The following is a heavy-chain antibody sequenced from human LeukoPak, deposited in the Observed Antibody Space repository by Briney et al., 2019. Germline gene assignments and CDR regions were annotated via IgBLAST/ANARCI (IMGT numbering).Heavy chain of an antibody. Sequence: PGGSLRLSCAVSGFTFSNYWLHWVGQAPGQGLVWVSCLQSDGITTSYADSVKGRFTISRDNAKNTVYLQMNSLRVEDTAVYYCVPSAMPKVYYWGQGTPVTVSS. CDR1: GFTFSNYW. J-gene: IGHJ4*02. V-gene: IGHV3-74*01. D-gene: IGHD2-2*01. CDR3: VPSAMPKVYY. CDR2: LQSDGITT.